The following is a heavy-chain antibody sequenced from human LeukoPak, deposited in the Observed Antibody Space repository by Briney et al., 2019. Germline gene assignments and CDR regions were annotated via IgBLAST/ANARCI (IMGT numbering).Heavy chain of an antibody. D-gene: IGHD3-22*01. CDR1: GYSFTSYW. V-gene: IGHV5-51*01. CDR3: ARLGYYDSSGYYGYYFDY. CDR2: IYPGDSDT. J-gene: IGHJ4*02. Sequence: GESLKISCKGSGYSFTSYWIGWVRQMPGKGLEWMGIIYPGDSDTRYSPSFQGQVTISADKSISTAYLQWSGLKASDTATYYCARLGYYDSSGYYGYYFDYWGQGTLVTVSS.